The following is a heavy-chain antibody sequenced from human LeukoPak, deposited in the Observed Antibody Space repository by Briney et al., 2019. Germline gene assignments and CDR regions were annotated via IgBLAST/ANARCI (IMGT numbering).Heavy chain of an antibody. CDR3: AITAAGTGYYYYYYGMDV. D-gene: IGHD6-13*01. CDR2: INPNSGGT. J-gene: IGHJ6*02. CDR1: GYTFTGYY. Sequence: GASVKVSCKASGYTFTGYYMHWVRQAPGQGLEWMGWINPNSGGTNYAQRFQGRVTMTRDTSISTAYMELSRLRSDDTAVYYCAITAAGTGYYYYYYGMDVWGQGTTVTVSS. V-gene: IGHV1-2*02.